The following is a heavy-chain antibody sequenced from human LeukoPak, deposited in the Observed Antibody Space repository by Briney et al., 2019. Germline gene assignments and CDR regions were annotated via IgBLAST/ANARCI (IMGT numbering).Heavy chain of an antibody. Sequence: ASVKVSCKASGYTFTTYAMHWVRQAPGQRLEWMGWINAGSGNTKYSQEFQGRVTITRDTSASTAYMELRSLRSDDTAAYYCARVVRQDWFDPWGQGTLVTVSS. J-gene: IGHJ5*02. V-gene: IGHV1-3*01. CDR1: GYTFTTYA. CDR3: ARVVRQDWFDP. D-gene: IGHD6-13*01. CDR2: INAGSGNT.